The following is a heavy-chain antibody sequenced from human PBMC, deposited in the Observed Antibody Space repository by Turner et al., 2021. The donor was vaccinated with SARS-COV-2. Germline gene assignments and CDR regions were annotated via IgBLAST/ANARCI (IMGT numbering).Heavy chain of an antibody. D-gene: IGHD5-18*01. Sequence: QLPLLESIPGGVKPSEPLSLTCTVSGGSISSSRYYWGWIRQPPGKGLEWVGNISDSGSSTYYPSPKRRGSISVETYKNQFSYKLSSVTAADTAVDYCARKRETAIDYYGMDVWGQGTTVTVSS. CDR3: ARKRETAIDYYGMDV. V-gene: IGHV4-39*01. CDR1: GGSISSSRYY. CDR2: ISDSGSS. J-gene: IGHJ6*02.